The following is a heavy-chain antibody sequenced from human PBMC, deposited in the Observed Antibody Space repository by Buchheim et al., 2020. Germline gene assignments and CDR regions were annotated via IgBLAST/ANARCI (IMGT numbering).Heavy chain of an antibody. V-gene: IGHV3-66*01. CDR1: GFTVSSNY. Sequence: EVQLVESGGGLVQPGGSLRLSCSASGFTVSSNYMSWVRQAPGKGLEWVSVIYSGGSTYYADSVKRRFTISRDNPKNTLYLQMGSLGAEDTAVYYCARDLGGDYGDWFDPWGQGTL. D-gene: IGHD4-17*01. CDR3: ARDLGGDYGDWFDP. J-gene: IGHJ5*02. CDR2: IYSGGST.